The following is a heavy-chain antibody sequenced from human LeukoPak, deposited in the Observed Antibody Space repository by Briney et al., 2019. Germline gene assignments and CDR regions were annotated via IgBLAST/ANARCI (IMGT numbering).Heavy chain of an antibody. CDR2: ISAYNGNT. J-gene: IGHJ4*02. Sequence: ASVKVSCKASGYTFTGYYMHWVRQAPGQGLEWMGWISAYNGNTNYAQKLQGRVIMTTDTSTSTAYMELRSLRSDDTAVYYCARGPHYYDSSGPRDYWGQGTLVTVSS. CDR1: GYTFTGYY. D-gene: IGHD3-22*01. CDR3: ARGPHYYDSSGPRDY. V-gene: IGHV1-18*04.